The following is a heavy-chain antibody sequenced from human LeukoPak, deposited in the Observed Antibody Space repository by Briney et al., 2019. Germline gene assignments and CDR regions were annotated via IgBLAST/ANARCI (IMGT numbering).Heavy chain of an antibody. CDR3: ARDQWEGTYNSFDF. CDR2: ISHDGRNE. J-gene: IGHJ4*02. CDR1: GFTFSNYA. V-gene: IGHV3-30*03. Sequence: GRSLRLSCAASGFTFSNYAMHWVRQAPGKGLEWVAFISHDGRNEYFPDSVKGRFTISRDNSKNTLYLQMSSLRNEDTAVYYCARDQWEGTYNSFDFWGQGTLVTVSS. D-gene: IGHD1-26*01.